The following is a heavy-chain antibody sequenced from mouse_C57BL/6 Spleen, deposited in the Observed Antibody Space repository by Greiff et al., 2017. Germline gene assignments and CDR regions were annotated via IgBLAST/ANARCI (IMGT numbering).Heavy chain of an antibody. V-gene: IGHV3-6*01. CDR2: ISYDGSN. D-gene: IGHD2-3*01. J-gene: IGHJ1*03. CDR3: ARDDGYYDFDV. CDR1: GYSITSGYY. Sequence: DVKLQESGPGLVKPSQSLSLTCSVTGYSITSGYYWNWIRQFPGNKLEWMGYISYDGSNNYNPSLKNRISITRDTSKNQFFLKLNSVTTEDTATYYCARDDGYYDFDVWGTGTTVTVSS.